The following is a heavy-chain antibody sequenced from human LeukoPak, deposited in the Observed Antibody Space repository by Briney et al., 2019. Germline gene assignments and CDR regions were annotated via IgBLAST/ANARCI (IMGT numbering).Heavy chain of an antibody. V-gene: IGHV3-23*01. D-gene: IGHD4-17*01. CDR2: ISGSGGST. J-gene: IGHJ3*02. CDR3: ARDPNGDYIGAFDM. CDR1: GFTFSSYA. Sequence: GGSLRLSCAAPGFTFSSYAMSWVRQAPGKGLEWVSAISGSGGSTYYADSVKGRFTISRDNSKNTLYLQMNSLRAADTAVYYCARDPNGDYIGAFDMCGQGTKVTVSS.